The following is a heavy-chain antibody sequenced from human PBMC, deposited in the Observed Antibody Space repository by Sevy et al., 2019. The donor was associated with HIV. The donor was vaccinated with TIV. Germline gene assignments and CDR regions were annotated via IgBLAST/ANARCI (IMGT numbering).Heavy chain of an antibody. V-gene: IGHV4-59*11. Sequence: SETLSRTCTVSGGSISSHYWTWIRQPPGKGLEWIAYIYYTGSTNNNPFNYNPSLKSRVTISVDTSKNQFSLKLTSVTAADTAVYYCARADYGDYVGYFDYWGQGTLVTVSS. CDR1: GGSISSHY. D-gene: IGHD4-17*01. CDR3: ARADYGDYVGYFDY. J-gene: IGHJ4*02. CDR2: IYYTGST.